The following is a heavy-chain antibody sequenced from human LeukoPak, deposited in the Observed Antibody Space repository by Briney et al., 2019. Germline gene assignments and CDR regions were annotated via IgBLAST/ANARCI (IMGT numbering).Heavy chain of an antibody. J-gene: IGHJ6*02. CDR3: AREEDIVVVPAAMPVHYYYGMDV. CDR2: TYYRSKWYN. CDR1: GDSVSSNSAA. V-gene: IGHV6-1*01. D-gene: IGHD2-2*01. Sequence: PSQTLSLTCAISGDSVSSNSAAWNWIRQSPSRGLEWLGRTYYRSKWYNDYAVSVKSRITINPDTSKNQFSLQLNSVTPEDTAVYYCAREEDIVVVPAAMPVHYYYGMDVWGQGTTVTVSS.